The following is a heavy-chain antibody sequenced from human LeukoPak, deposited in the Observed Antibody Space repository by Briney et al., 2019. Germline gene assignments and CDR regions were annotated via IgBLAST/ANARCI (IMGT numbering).Heavy chain of an antibody. D-gene: IGHD3-22*01. Sequence: PGGSLRLSCAASGFTFSSYWMNWVRQAPGKGLEWLGFIRTQSYGATTEYAAAVKGRFTISRDDSKSIAYLQMNSLKTEDTAIYYCTRDYYDSTGAFDYWGQGTQVTVSS. CDR2: IRTQSYGATT. CDR3: TRDYYDSTGAFDY. CDR1: GFTFSSYW. J-gene: IGHJ4*02. V-gene: IGHV3-49*04.